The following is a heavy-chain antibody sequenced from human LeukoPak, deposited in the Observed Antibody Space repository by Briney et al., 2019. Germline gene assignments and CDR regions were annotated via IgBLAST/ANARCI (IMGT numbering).Heavy chain of an antibody. CDR2: IYPGDSDT. V-gene: IGHV5-51*01. CDR3: ARATIFGVVIGPFDY. D-gene: IGHD3-3*01. CDR1: CYSFTSYW. Sequence: GASLKISCNGSCYSFTSYWIGWGRPLPGKGVELMGIIYPGDSDTRYSPSFQGQVTISADKSISTAHLQWSSLKASDTAMYYCARATIFGVVIGPFDYWGQGTLVTVSS. J-gene: IGHJ4*02.